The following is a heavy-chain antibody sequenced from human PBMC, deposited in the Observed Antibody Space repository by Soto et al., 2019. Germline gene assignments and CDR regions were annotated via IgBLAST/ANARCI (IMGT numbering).Heavy chain of an antibody. Sequence: ASVKVSCKASGYTFTRSGISWVRQAPGQGPEWMGWISSYNGDTNYAQTFQGRVTMTTATSTSTAYMELRSLRSDDTALYYCAREGVAPYYSYGMDVWGQGTPVTVSS. V-gene: IGHV1-18*01. D-gene: IGHD5-12*01. CDR1: GYTFTRSG. CDR3: AREGVAPYYSYGMDV. J-gene: IGHJ6*02. CDR2: ISSYNGDT.